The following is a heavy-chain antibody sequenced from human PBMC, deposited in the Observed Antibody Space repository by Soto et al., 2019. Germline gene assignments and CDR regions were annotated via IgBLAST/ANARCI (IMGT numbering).Heavy chain of an antibody. CDR2: IYSGVST. D-gene: IGHD3-16*01. V-gene: IGHV3-53*01. CDR3: ARPSGGDYYYGMDV. Sequence: GGSLRLSCAASGFTVSSNYMSWVRQAPGKGLEWVSVIYSGVSTYYADSVKGRFTISRDNSKNTPYLQMNSLRAEDTAVYYCARPSGGDYYYGMDVWGQGTTVTVSS. J-gene: IGHJ6*02. CDR1: GFTVSSNY.